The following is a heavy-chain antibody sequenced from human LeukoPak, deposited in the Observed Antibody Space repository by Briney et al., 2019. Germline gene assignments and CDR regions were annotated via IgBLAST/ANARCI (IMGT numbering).Heavy chain of an antibody. J-gene: IGHJ4*02. CDR1: GFTFSDYY. D-gene: IGHD3-9*01. V-gene: IGHV3-11*01. CDR3: ARELSYYDILTGRQTPSYFDY. Sequence: GGSLGLSCAASGFTFSDYYMSWIRQAPGKGLEWVSYISSSGSTIYYADSVKGRFTISRDNAKNSLYLQMNSLRAEDTAVYYCARELSYYDILTGRQTPSYFDYWGQGTLVTVSS. CDR2: ISSSGSTI.